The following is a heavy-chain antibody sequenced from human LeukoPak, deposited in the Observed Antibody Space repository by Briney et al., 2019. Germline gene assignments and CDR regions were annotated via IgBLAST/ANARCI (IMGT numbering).Heavy chain of an antibody. CDR3: ASDIVATSGDF. V-gene: IGHV3-48*03. Sequence: PGGSLRLSCAASGFTFSSYEMNWVRQAPGKGLEWVSYISSSGSTIYYADSVKGRFTISRDNAKNSLYLQMNSLRAEDTAVYHCASDIVATSGDFWGQGTLVTVSS. J-gene: IGHJ4*02. CDR1: GFTFSSYE. D-gene: IGHD5-12*01. CDR2: ISSSGSTI.